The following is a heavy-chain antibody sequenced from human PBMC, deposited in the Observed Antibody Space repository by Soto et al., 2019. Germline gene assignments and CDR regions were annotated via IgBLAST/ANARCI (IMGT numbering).Heavy chain of an antibody. V-gene: IGHV2-5*02. D-gene: IGHD2-2*01. Sequence: QITLKESGPTLVKPTQTLTLTCTFSGFSLSTSGVGVGWIRQPPGKALEWLALIYWDDDKRYSPSLKSRLTITKDTSKNQVVLTMTNMAPVDTATHNSTYRHYVASRGSGWFHPWGQGTLVTVSS. CDR2: IYWDDDK. CDR1: GFSLSTSGVG. J-gene: IGHJ5*02. CDR3: TYRHYVASRGSGWFHP.